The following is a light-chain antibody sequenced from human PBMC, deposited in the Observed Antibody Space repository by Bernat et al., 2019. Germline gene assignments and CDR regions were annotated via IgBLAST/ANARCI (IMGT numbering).Light chain of an antibody. Sequence: DIQMTQSPSSLSASVGDRATITCRASQAIRNGLAWYQQKPGRVPKCLIYAASTLLSGVPSRFSGSGSGTEFTLTISSLQPEDSATYYCLQHNSYPLAFGGGTKVEIK. CDR2: AAS. V-gene: IGKV1-17*01. CDR1: QAIRNG. CDR3: LQHNSYPLA. J-gene: IGKJ4*01.